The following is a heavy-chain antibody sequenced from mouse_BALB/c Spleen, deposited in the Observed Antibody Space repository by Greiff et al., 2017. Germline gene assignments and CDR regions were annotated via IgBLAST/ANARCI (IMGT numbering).Heavy chain of an antibody. J-gene: IGHJ3*01. V-gene: IGHV7-3*02. Sequence: EVQGVESGGGLVQPGGSLRLSCATSGFTFTDYYMSWVRQPPGKALEWLGFIRNKANGYTTEYSASVKGRFTISRDNSQSILYLQMNTLRAEDSATYYCARDIPSYYDYSFAYWGQGTLVTVSA. CDR1: GFTFTDYY. D-gene: IGHD2-4*01. CDR3: ARDIPSYYDYSFAY. CDR2: IRNKANGYTT.